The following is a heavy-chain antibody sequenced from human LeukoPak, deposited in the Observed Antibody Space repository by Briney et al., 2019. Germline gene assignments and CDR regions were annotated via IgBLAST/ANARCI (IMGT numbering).Heavy chain of an antibody. Sequence: PETLSLTCTVSGDSISNTAYWWGWIRQSPGKGLEWIGSVSYFGPTSYSPSLKSRVTMSIDASKKQFSLQLSSVTAADTAVYYCTRLPLDYSVDYWGQGALVSVSS. J-gene: IGHJ4*02. CDR2: VSYFGPT. D-gene: IGHD4-11*01. CDR3: TRLPLDYSVDY. CDR1: GDSISNTAYW. V-gene: IGHV4-39*01.